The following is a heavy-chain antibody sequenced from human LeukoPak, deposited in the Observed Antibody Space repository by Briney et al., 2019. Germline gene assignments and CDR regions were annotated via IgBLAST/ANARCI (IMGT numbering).Heavy chain of an antibody. CDR1: GFTFSSYS. Sequence: PGGPLRLSCAASGFTFSSYSMNWVRQAPGKGLEWVSSISSSSSYIYYAASVKGRFTISRDNAKNSLYLQMNSLGAEDTAVYYCARDLTIFGVVIPRGYWGQGTLVTVSS. V-gene: IGHV3-21*01. J-gene: IGHJ4*02. CDR2: ISSSSSYI. CDR3: ARDLTIFGVVIPRGY. D-gene: IGHD3-3*01.